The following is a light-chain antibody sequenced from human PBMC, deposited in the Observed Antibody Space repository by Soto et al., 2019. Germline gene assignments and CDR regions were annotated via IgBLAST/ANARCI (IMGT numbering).Light chain of an antibody. CDR2: DVS. CDR3: SSYAGRYTYV. Sequence: QSVLTQPPSASGSPGQSVTISCTGTSSDVGAYNYVSWYQQHPGKAPKLIIYDVSERPSGVPDRFSGSKSGNTASLTISGLQAEDEADYYCSSYAGRYTYVFATGTKVTVL. CDR1: SSDVGAYNY. V-gene: IGLV2-11*01. J-gene: IGLJ1*01.